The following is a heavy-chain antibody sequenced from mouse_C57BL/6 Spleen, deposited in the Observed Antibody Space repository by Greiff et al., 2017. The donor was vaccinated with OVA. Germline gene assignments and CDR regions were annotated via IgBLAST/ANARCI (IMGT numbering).Heavy chain of an antibody. CDR3: AREGLYGLDY. CDR1: GYTFTSYW. D-gene: IGHD1-1*02. Sequence: QVQLQQPGAELVKPGASVKLSCKASGYTFTSYWMHWVKQRPGQGLEWIGMIHPNSGSTNYNEKLKSKATLTVDKSSSTAYMQLSSLTSEDSAVYYCAREGLYGLDYWGQGTTLTVSS. J-gene: IGHJ2*01. V-gene: IGHV1-64*01. CDR2: IHPNSGST.